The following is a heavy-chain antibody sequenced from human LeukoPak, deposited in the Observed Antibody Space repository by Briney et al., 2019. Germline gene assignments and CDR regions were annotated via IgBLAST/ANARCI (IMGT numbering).Heavy chain of an antibody. CDR1: GFTFSSYA. CDR2: IKQDGSEK. Sequence: PGGSLRLSCAASGFTFSSYAMSWVRQAPGKGLEWVANIKQDGSEKYYVDSVKGRFTISRDNAKNSLYLQMNNLRAEDTAVYYCAREGRGGRYNYALDIWGQGTMVTVSS. D-gene: IGHD1-26*01. CDR3: AREGRGGRYNYALDI. J-gene: IGHJ3*02. V-gene: IGHV3-7*01.